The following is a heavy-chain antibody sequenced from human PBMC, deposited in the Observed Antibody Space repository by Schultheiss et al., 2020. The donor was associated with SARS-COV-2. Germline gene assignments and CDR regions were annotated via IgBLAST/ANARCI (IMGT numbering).Heavy chain of an antibody. CDR3: ARQHYDFWSGYYHYYYGMDV. D-gene: IGHD3-3*01. J-gene: IGHJ6*02. V-gene: IGHV4-39*01. CDR2: IYYSGST. Sequence: SETLSLTCTVSGGSVSSGSYYWSWIRQPPGKGLEWIGSIYYSGSTYYNPSLKSRVTISVDTSKNQFSLKLSSVTAADTAVYYCARQHYDFWSGYYHYYYGMDVWGQGTTVTVSS. CDR1: GGSVSSGSYY.